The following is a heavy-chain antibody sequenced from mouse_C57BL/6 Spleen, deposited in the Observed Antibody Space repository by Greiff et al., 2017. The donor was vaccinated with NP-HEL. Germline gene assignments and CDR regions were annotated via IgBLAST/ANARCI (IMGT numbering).Heavy chain of an antibody. D-gene: IGHD3-3*01. Sequence: EVQLQESGPGLVKPSQSLSLTCSVTGYSITSGYYWNWIRQFPGNKLEWMGYISYDGSNNYNPSLKNRISITRDTSKNQFFLKLNSVTTEDTATYYCARGGRGDFDYWGQGTTLTVSS. CDR1: GYSITSGYY. CDR3: ARGGRGDFDY. CDR2: ISYDGSN. V-gene: IGHV3-6*01. J-gene: IGHJ2*01.